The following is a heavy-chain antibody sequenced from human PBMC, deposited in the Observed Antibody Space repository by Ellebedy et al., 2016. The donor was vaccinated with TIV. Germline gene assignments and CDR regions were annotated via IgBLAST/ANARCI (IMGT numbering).Heavy chain of an antibody. J-gene: IGHJ5*02. CDR3: ARDGLNAWLDL. CDR2: IHGSSGPI. Sequence: PGGSLRLSCAASGFTFSSYWMHWVRQAPGMGLEWVSYIHGSSGPIYYADSVKGRFTISRDNAKNSLYLQMTGLRAEDTAVYYCARDGLNAWLDLWGHGTLVTVSS. V-gene: IGHV3-48*01. D-gene: IGHD3-10*01. CDR1: GFTFSSYW.